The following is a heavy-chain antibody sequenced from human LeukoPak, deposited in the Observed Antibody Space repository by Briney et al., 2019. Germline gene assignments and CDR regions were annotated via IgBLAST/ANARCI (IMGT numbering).Heavy chain of an antibody. CDR1: GFTFSSYW. V-gene: IGHV3-7*01. J-gene: IGHJ6*02. D-gene: IGHD1-14*01. CDR2: TKHDGSEK. Sequence: GGSLRLSCAASGFTFSSYWMSWVRQAPGKGLEWVAHTKHDGSEKHYVDSVKGRFTISRDNAQNSLYLQMSSLRVEDTALYYCARLITSEAGRGMDVWGQGTTVTVSS. CDR3: ARLITSEAGRGMDV.